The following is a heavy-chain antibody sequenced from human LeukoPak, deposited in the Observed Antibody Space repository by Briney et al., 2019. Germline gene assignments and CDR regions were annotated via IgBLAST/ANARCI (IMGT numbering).Heavy chain of an antibody. Sequence: KSGGSLRLSCAASGFTFSSYSMNWVRQAPGKGLEWVSFISSTTSYKYYADSVKGRFTISRDNAKNSLYLQMNSLRAEDMALYYCAKDTGQRLYGSGNRGAFDIWGQGTMVTVSS. CDR3: AKDTGQRLYGSGNRGAFDI. CDR1: GFTFSSYS. J-gene: IGHJ3*02. CDR2: ISSTTSYK. V-gene: IGHV3-21*04. D-gene: IGHD3-10*01.